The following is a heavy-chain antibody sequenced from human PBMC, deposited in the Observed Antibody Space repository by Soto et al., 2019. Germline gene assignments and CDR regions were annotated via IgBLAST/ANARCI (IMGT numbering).Heavy chain of an antibody. D-gene: IGHD3-10*01. J-gene: IGHJ5*01. V-gene: IGHV3-23*01. CDR1: GFTFSNYA. Sequence: EVQLLESGGGLAQPGGSLRLSCAASGFTFSNYAMTWVRQAPGKGLEWVSVISGNGGSTNYADSVKGRFTISRDNSKNTMYLQMNSLRAEDTAVYYCAREPYGSGIYSSDSLGQGTLVTVSS. CDR2: ISGNGGST. CDR3: AREPYGSGIYSSDS.